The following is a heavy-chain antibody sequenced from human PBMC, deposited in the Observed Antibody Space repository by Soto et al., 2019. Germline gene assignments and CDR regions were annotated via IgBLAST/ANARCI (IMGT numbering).Heavy chain of an antibody. Sequence: PSGTLSLTCAVSGGSISTSNWWSWVRQPPGKGLEWIGEVYHSGSTNYNPSFKSRVTLSINTPKNQFFLTLSSVTAADTAVYYCARDSADVHSHWFDPWGQGTLVTVSS. CDR1: GGSISTSNW. J-gene: IGHJ5*02. D-gene: IGHD2-21*01. CDR2: VYHSGST. CDR3: ARDSADVHSHWFDP. V-gene: IGHV4-4*02.